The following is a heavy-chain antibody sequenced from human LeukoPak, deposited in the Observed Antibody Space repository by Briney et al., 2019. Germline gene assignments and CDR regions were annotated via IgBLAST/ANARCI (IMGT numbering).Heavy chain of an antibody. CDR2: ISSSSSYI. D-gene: IGHD2-15*01. V-gene: IGHV3-21*01. J-gene: IGHJ4*02. CDR3: ARDLGCSGGSCDGFDY. CDR1: GFTFSSYS. Sequence: GGTLRLSCAASGFTFSSYSMNWVRQAPGKGLEWVSSISSSSSYIYYADSVKGRFTISRDNDKNSLYLQMNSRRAEDTAVYYCARDLGCSGGSCDGFDYWGQGTLGTGSS.